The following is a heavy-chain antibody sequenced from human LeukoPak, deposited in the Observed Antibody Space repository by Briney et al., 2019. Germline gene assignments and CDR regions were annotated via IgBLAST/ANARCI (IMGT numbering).Heavy chain of an antibody. CDR1: GFTFCSYG. CDR2: IRYDGSNK. D-gene: IGHD6-6*01. Sequence: GGSLSLSCAASGFTFCSYGMHWVRQAPGKGLEWLAFIRYDGSNKYHPDSVKGPFTISRANSKNTLYLQMNRLRAEDTAVYYCAKDSGSYSSSHAFDIWGQGTMVTVSS. J-gene: IGHJ3*02. V-gene: IGHV3-30*02. CDR3: AKDSGSYSSSHAFDI.